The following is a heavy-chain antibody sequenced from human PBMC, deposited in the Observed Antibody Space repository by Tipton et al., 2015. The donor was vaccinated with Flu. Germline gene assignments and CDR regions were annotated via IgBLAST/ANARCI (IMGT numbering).Heavy chain of an antibody. CDR3: ARGLYYYDSSGYLGY. Sequence: LSCAVYGGSFSGYYWSWIRQPPGKGLEWIGEINHSGSTNYNPSLKSRVTISVDTSKNQFSLKLSSVTAADTAVYYCARGLYYYDSSGYLGYWGQGTLVTVSS. D-gene: IGHD3-22*01. J-gene: IGHJ4*02. CDR2: INHSGST. V-gene: IGHV4-34*01. CDR1: GGSFSGYY.